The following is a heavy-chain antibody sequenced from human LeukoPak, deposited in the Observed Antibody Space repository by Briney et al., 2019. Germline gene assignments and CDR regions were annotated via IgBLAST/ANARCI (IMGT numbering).Heavy chain of an antibody. CDR3: ARGRDGYNSFDY. J-gene: IGHJ4*02. D-gene: IGHD5-24*01. CDR1: GFTFRSYS. V-gene: IGHV3-21*01. Sequence: GGSLRLSCAASGFTFRSYSMNWVRQAPGKGLEWVSSISSGSSYIDYADSVKGRFTISRDNSKNTLYLQMNSLRAEDTAVYYCARGRDGYNSFDYWGQGTLVTVSS. CDR2: ISSGSSYI.